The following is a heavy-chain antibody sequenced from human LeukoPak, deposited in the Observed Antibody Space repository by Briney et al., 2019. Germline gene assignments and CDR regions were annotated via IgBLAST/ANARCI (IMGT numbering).Heavy chain of an antibody. D-gene: IGHD1-26*01. CDR3: AKDVGATRAFADY. J-gene: IGHJ4*02. V-gene: IGHV3-7*03. CDR2: IKQDGSQR. Sequence: PGGSLRLSCAASRFTFSNYWMSWVRQAPGKGLEWVAKIKQDGSQRYYVDSVTGRFTISRDNAKNSLYLQMNSLRAEDTALYYCAKDVGATRAFADYWGQGTLVTVSS. CDR1: RFTFSNYW.